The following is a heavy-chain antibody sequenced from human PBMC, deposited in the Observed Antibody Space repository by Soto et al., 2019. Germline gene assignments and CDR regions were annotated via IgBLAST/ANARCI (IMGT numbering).Heavy chain of an antibody. CDR1: GYSFTSYG. J-gene: IGHJ4*02. Sequence: ASVKVSCKASGYSFTSYGMHWVRQAPGQRLEWMGWINAGNGNTKYSQKFQGRVTITRDTSASTAYMELGSLRSEDTAVYYCASVRYSSSSLGYWGQGTLVTVSS. CDR3: ASVRYSSSSLGY. V-gene: IGHV1-3*01. CDR2: INAGNGNT. D-gene: IGHD6-6*01.